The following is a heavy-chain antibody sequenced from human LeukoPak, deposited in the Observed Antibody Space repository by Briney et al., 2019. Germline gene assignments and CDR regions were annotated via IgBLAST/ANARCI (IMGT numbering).Heavy chain of an antibody. CDR3: ARLRVPRPGPYGSGTYMYSRLYYYYMDV. Sequence: PSETLSLTCAVYGGSFSGDFWSWIRQSPGKGLEWIGEIKHDGSTTYNPSLESRVTMSVDTSTNQISLEMTSVTAADTAVYYCARLRVPRPGPYGSGTYMYSRLYYYYMDVWGKGTTVTISS. CDR1: GGSFSGDF. D-gene: IGHD3-10*01. CDR2: IKHDGST. J-gene: IGHJ6*03. V-gene: IGHV4-34*01.